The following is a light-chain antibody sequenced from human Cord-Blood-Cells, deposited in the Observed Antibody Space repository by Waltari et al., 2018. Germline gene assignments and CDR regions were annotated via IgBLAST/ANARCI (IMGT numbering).Light chain of an antibody. V-gene: IGLV2-14*01. J-gene: IGLJ1*01. CDR1: SSDVGGYNY. CDR2: DVS. Sequence: QSALTQPASVSGSPGQSITISCTGTSSDVGGYNYVSWYQQHPGKAPKLMFYDVSKRPSGVSNRFSGSKSGNTASLTISGLQAEDEADYYCSSYTSSRYVFGTGTKVTVL. CDR3: SSYTSSRYV.